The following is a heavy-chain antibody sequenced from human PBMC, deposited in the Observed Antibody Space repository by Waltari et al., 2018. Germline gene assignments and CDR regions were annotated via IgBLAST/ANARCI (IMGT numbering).Heavy chain of an antibody. V-gene: IGHV1-69*08. J-gene: IGHJ4*02. CDR1: GGTFSSYA. D-gene: IGHD6-6*01. CDR2: IIPSCGTA. Sequence: QVQLVQSGAEVKKPGSSVKVSCKASGGTFSSYAISWVRQAPGQGLEWMGRIIPSCGTANYAQKFQGRVTITADKSTSTAYMELSSLRSEDTAVYYCAFQIWSSSSGTLGYWGQGTLVTVSS. CDR3: AFQIWSSSSGTLGY.